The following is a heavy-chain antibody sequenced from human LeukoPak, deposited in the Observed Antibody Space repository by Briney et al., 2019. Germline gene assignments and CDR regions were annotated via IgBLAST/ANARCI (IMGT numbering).Heavy chain of an antibody. Sequence: GGSLRLSCTASGFTFGDYAMSWFRQAPGKGLAWVGFIRRKAYSEATQYAASVKGRFTISRDDSKSIAYLQMNSLKTEDTAVYYCTRSDYDSGGDDAFDIWGQGTMVTVSS. D-gene: IGHD2-21*02. CDR1: GFTFGDYA. CDR2: IRRKAYSEAT. V-gene: IGHV3-49*03. CDR3: TRSDYDSGGDDAFDI. J-gene: IGHJ3*02.